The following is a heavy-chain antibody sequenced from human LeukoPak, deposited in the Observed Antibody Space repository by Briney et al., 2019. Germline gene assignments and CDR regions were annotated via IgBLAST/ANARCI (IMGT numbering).Heavy chain of an antibody. V-gene: IGHV3-23*01. CDR1: GFTFSSYA. CDR2: LSGSGAGT. CDR3: ARGTAFDI. J-gene: IGHJ3*02. Sequence: GGSLRLSCAATGFTFSSYAVSWVRQAPGKGLVWVSSLSGSGAGTYYADSVKGRFTISRDSSKNTLYLQMDSLRAEDTAVYYCARGTAFDIWGQGTMVTVSS.